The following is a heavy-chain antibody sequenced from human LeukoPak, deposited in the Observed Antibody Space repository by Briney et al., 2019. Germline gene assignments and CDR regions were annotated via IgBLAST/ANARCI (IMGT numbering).Heavy chain of an antibody. V-gene: IGHV4-38-2*02. J-gene: IGHJ4*02. CDR3: AGRAASGSINY. D-gene: IGHD3-10*01. CDR2: IYHSGST. Sequence: SETLSLTCTVSGYSISSGYYWGWIRQPPGKGLEWIGSIYHSGSTYYNPSLKSRVTISLDTSKNQFSLKLSSVTAADTAVYYCAGRAASGSINYWGQGTLVTVSS. CDR1: GYSISSGYY.